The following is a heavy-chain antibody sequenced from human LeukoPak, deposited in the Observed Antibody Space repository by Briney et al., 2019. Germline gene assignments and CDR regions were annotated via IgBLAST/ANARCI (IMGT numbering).Heavy chain of an antibody. V-gene: IGHV3-53*01. J-gene: IGHJ4*02. Sequence: GGSLRLSCAASGFTVSSNYMSWVRQAPGKGLEWVSVIYSDGSTYYADSVKGRFTISRDNSKNTLYLQMNSLRAEDTAVYYCARGPYYDFWSGYSGGVDYWGQGTLVTVSS. CDR1: GFTVSSNY. D-gene: IGHD3-3*01. CDR2: IYSDGST. CDR3: ARGPYYDFWSGYSGGVDY.